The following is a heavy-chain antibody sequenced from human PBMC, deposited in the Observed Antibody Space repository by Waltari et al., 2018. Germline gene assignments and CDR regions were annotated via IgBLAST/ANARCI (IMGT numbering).Heavy chain of an antibody. CDR3: ARIQPAANYYYYGMDV. V-gene: IGHV4-39*07. J-gene: IGHJ6*02. Sequence: QLQLQESGPGLVKPSESLSLTCTVSGCSISSSSYYWGWIRQPPGKGLEWIGSIYYSGSTNYNPSLKSRVTISVDTSKNQFSLKLSSVTAADTAVYYCARIQPAANYYYYGMDVWGQGTTVTVSS. CDR1: GCSISSSSYY. D-gene: IGHD2-2*01. CDR2: IYYSGST.